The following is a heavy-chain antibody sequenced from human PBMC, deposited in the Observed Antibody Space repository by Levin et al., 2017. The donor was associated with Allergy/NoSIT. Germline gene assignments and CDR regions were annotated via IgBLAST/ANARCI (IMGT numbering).Heavy chain of an antibody. J-gene: IGHJ4*02. CDR3: AKGWLQWGYFDY. Sequence: SCAASGFMFRNSAMSWVRQAPGKGLEWVSSISTSGGTTYYADSVKGRFTISKDTSKNTLYLQMNSLRAEDTAVYYCAKGWLQWGYFDYWGQGTLVPVSS. D-gene: IGHD5-24*01. CDR2: ISTSGGTT. CDR1: GFMFRNSA. V-gene: IGHV3-23*01.